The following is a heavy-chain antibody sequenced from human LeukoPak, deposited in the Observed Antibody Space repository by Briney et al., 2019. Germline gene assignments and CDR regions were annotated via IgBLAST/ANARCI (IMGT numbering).Heavy chain of an antibody. CDR3: ARDGPPGIAVAGTGRQDY. CDR2: MNPNSGNT. J-gene: IGHJ4*02. V-gene: IGHV1-8*01. Sequence: RASVKVSCKASGYTFTSYDINWVRQATGQGLEWMGWMNPNSGNTGYAQKFQGRVTITRDTSASTAYMELSSLRSEDTAVYYCARDGPPGIAVAGTGRQDYWGQGTLVTVSS. D-gene: IGHD6-19*01. CDR1: GYTFTSYD.